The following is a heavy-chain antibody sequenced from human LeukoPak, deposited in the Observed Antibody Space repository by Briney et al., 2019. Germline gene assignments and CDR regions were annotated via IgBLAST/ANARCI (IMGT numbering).Heavy chain of an antibody. CDR2: INPNSGGT. J-gene: IGHJ4*02. V-gene: IGHV1-2*02. D-gene: IGHD3-22*01. Sequence: ASVKVSCKASGYTLTGYYMHWVRQAPGQGLEWMGWINPNSGGTNYAQKFQGRVTMTRDTSISTAYMELSRLRSDDTAVYYCASAWADSSGHDYWGQGTLVTVSS. CDR1: GYTLTGYY. CDR3: ASAWADSSGHDY.